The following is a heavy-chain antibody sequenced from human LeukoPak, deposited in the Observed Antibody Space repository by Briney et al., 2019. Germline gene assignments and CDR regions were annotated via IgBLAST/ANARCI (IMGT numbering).Heavy chain of an antibody. J-gene: IGHJ4*02. Sequence: GGSLRLSCAASGFTFSSYAMSWVRQAPGKGLEWVSAISGSGGSTYYADSVKGRFTISRDNSKNTQYLQMNSLRAEDTAVYYCAKSRLGDSGYYFDYWGQGTLVTVSS. D-gene: IGHD3-16*01. CDR1: GFTFSSYA. V-gene: IGHV3-23*01. CDR3: AKSRLGDSGYYFDY. CDR2: ISGSGGST.